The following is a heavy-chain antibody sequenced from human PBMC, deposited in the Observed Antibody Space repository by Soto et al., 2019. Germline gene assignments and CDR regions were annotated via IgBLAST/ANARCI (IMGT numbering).Heavy chain of an antibody. D-gene: IGHD2-21*02. CDR1: GFSLSTRAVG. Sequence: QITLKESGPTLVKPTQTLTLTCTFSGFSLSTRAVGVGWIRQPPGKALEWLALIYWDDDKRYSPSLKSRLTTTKDTSKNQVVLTMTSMDPVDTAAYYCARYMAMTALTYWGQGTLVTVSS. V-gene: IGHV2-5*02. J-gene: IGHJ4*02. CDR3: ARYMAMTALTY. CDR2: IYWDDDK.